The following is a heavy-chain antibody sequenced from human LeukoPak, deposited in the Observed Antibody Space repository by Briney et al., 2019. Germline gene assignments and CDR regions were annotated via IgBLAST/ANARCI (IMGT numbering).Heavy chain of an antibody. CDR2: ISSSGSTI. Sequence: GGSLRLSCAASGFTFSDYYMSWIRQAPGKGLEWVSYISSSGSTIYYADSVKGRFTISRDNAKNSLYLQMNSLRAEDTAVYYCASAHYYDSSGHSFDYWGQGTLVTVSS. V-gene: IGHV3-11*01. D-gene: IGHD3-22*01. CDR1: GFTFSDYY. CDR3: ASAHYYDSSGHSFDY. J-gene: IGHJ4*02.